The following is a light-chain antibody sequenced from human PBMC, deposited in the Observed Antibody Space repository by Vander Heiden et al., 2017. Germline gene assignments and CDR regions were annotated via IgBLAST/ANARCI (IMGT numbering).Light chain of an antibody. CDR1: QSVSSSY. CDR3: HQYGSAPRT. Sequence: EVVLTQSPGTLSLFPGERATLSCRASQSVSSSYLAWYQHKPGQAPRLLIFARYSRATGIPDRFSGSGSGTDFTLTISRLEPEDSALYFCHQYGSAPRTFGQGTKVEI. CDR2: ARY. V-gene: IGKV3-20*01. J-gene: IGKJ1*01.